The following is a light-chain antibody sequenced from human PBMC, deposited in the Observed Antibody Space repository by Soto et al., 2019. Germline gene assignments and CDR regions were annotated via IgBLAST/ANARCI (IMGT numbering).Light chain of an antibody. V-gene: IGKV1-5*03. CDR2: QAS. CDR3: QQYDSYSWT. J-gene: IGKJ1*01. CDR1: QSISSW. Sequence: DIQMTQSPSTLSAFVGDRVTITCRASQSISSWLAWYQQKPGKAPKLLVYQASNLESGVPSRFSGSGSGTEFTLTINSLQSDDFATYYCQQYDSYSWTFGQGTKVEVK.